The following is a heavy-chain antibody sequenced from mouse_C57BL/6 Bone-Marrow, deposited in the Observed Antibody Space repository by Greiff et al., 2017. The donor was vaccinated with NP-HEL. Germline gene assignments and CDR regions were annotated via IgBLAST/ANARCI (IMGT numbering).Heavy chain of an antibody. CDR2: FYPGSGSI. Sequence: VQLQQSGAELVKPGASVKLSCKASGYTFTEYTIHWVKQRSGQGLEWIGWFYPGSGSIKYIEKFKDKATLTADKSSSTVYMELSRLTSEDSAVYFCARHEALYYYGSSLYYFDYWGQGTTLTVSS. CDR1: GYTFTEYT. CDR3: ARHEALYYYGSSLYYFDY. D-gene: IGHD1-1*01. V-gene: IGHV1-62-2*01. J-gene: IGHJ2*01.